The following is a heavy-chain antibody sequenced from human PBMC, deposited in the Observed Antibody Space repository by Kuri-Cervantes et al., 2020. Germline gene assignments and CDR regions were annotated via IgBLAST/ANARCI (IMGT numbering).Heavy chain of an antibody. CDR3: AKEHYYYGMDV. Sequence: GESLKISCATSGFTFSNYCMHWVRQAPGKGLEWVAVISYDGSNKYYADSVKGRFTISRDNYKNTLYLQMNILRAENKAVYYCAKEHYYYGMDVWGQGTTVTVSS. V-gene: IGHV3-30*18. CDR1: GFTFSNYC. J-gene: IGHJ6*02. CDR2: ISYDGSNK.